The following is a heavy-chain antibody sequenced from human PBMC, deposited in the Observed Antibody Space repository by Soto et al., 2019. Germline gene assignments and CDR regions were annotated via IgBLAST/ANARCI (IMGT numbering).Heavy chain of an antibody. CDR3: AKDLAGSGSYYPFDY. CDR1: GFTFSFYG. CDR2: ISYDGTNK. J-gene: IGHJ4*02. D-gene: IGHD3-10*01. Sequence: QVQLVESGGGVVQPGRSLRLSCAASGFTFSFYGMHWVRQAPGKGLEWVALISYDGTNKYYADSVKGRFTISRDNSKNTLYLQMNSLRAEDTAVYYCAKDLAGSGSYYPFDYWGQGTLVTVSS. V-gene: IGHV3-30*18.